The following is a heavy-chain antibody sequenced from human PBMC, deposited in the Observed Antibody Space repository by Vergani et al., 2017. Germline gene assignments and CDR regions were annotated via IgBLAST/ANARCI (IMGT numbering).Heavy chain of an antibody. V-gene: IGHV4-61*02. CDR2: IYVSGIN. D-gene: IGHD3-9*01. CDR3: ARYNKQLRPRSFAL. CDR1: GASINNDFYY. Sequence: QVQLQESGPGLVKPSQTLSLTCTVSGASINNDFYYWHWIRQPAGKGLEWIGRIYVSGINDYNSSLQRRVSMPVDTSKNQFSLTLTSVTAADTAVYYCARYNKQLRPRSFALWRQGTMVTVSS. J-gene: IGHJ1*01.